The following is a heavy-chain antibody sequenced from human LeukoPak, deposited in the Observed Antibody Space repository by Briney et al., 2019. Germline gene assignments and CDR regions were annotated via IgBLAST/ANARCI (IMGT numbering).Heavy chain of an antibody. CDR2: IYYSGST. CDR3: AREGYGSGSYYPYNWFDP. D-gene: IGHD3-10*01. Sequence: SETLSLTCTVSGGSISSYYWSWTRQPPGKGLEWIGFIYYSGSTNYNPSLKSRVTISLDTSKNQFSLKLSSVTAADTAVYYCAREGYGSGSYYPYNWFDPWGQGTLVTVSS. V-gene: IGHV4-59*01. J-gene: IGHJ5*02. CDR1: GGSISSYY.